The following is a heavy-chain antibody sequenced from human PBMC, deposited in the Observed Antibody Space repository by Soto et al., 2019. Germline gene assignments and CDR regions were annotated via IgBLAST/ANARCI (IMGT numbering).Heavy chain of an antibody. V-gene: IGHV1-8*01. CDR1: GYTFTSYD. Sequence: QVQLVQSGAEVKKPGASVKVSCKASGYTFTSYDINWVRQATGQGLEYMGWMNHNSGNTGYAQKFQGRVTMTRNTSISTAYMELSSRRSDDTAVYYCAREKRRYGMEVWGQGTTVTVSS. J-gene: IGHJ6*02. CDR3: AREKRRYGMEV. CDR2: MNHNSGNT.